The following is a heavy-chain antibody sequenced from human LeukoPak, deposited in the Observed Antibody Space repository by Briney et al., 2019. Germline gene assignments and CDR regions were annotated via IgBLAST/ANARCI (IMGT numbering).Heavy chain of an antibody. CDR1: GGSISSSSYY. CDR3: ARGVGATILPFDY. Sequence: SETLSLTCTVSGGSISSSSYYWGWIRQPPGKGLEWIGSIYYSGSTYYNPSLKSRVTISVDTSKNQFSLKLSSVTAADTAVYYCARGVGATILPFDYWGQGTLVTVSS. V-gene: IGHV4-39*07. D-gene: IGHD1-26*01. CDR2: IYYSGST. J-gene: IGHJ4*02.